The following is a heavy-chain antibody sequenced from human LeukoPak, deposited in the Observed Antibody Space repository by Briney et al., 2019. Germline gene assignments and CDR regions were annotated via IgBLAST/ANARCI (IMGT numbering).Heavy chain of an antibody. V-gene: IGHV3-21*01. CDR3: ASAKVGYCSGGSCYTDAFDI. CDR1: GFTFSSYS. D-gene: IGHD2-15*01. Sequence: GGSLRLSCAASGFTFSSYSMNWVRQAPGKGLEWVSSISSSSSYIYYADSVKGRFTISRDNAKNSLYLQMNSLRAEDTAVYYCASAKVGYCSGGSCYTDAFDIWGQGTMVTASS. CDR2: ISSSSSYI. J-gene: IGHJ3*02.